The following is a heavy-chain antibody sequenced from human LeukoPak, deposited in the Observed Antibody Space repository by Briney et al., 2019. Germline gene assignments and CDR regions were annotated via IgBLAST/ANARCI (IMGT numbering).Heavy chain of an antibody. D-gene: IGHD3-9*01. CDR1: GFTVSSNY. CDR3: ARDLGGNYDKDY. V-gene: IGHV3-53*01. J-gene: IGHJ4*02. CDR2: IYSGGTT. Sequence: GGSLRLSRAASGFTVSSNYINWVRQAPGKGLEWVSLIYSGGTTYYADSVKGRFTISRDNSKNTLYLQMNSLRAEDTAVYYCARDLGGNYDKDYWGQGTLVTVSS.